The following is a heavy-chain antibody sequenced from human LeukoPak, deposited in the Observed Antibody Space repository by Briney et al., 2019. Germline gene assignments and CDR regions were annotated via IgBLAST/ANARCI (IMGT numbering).Heavy chain of an antibody. V-gene: IGHV3-23*01. J-gene: IGHJ5*02. D-gene: IGHD3-3*01. Sequence: GGSLRLSCAASGFTFSNHAMNWVRQAPGKGLEWVSSISGSGSSAYFADSVKGRFTISRDNSKNTLYLQMNSLRAEDTAVYYCAKNYDFWSGYYDWFDPWGQGTLVTVSS. CDR1: GFTFSNHA. CDR3: AKNYDFWSGYYDWFDP. CDR2: ISGSGSSA.